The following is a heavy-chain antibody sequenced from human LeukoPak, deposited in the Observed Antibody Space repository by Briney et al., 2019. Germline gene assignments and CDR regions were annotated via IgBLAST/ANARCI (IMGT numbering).Heavy chain of an antibody. D-gene: IGHD3-10*02. J-gene: IGHJ6*04. CDR1: GFTFSIYP. V-gene: IGHV3-69-1*02. CDR2: ITSDDNT. Sequence: GGSLRLSCAASGFTFSIYPMSWVRQAPGKGLEWVSSITSDDNTYYADSVKGRFTISRDNAKNSLYLQMNSLRAEDTAVYYCAELGITMIGGVWGKGTTVTISS. CDR3: AELGITMIGGV.